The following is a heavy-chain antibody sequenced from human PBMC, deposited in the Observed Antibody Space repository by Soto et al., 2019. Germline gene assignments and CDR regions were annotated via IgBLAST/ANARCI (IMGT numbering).Heavy chain of an antibody. CDR3: ARGLGGRMDD. CDR2: IIPILGET. J-gene: IGHJ6*02. CDR1: GTIFSSYT. V-gene: IGHV1-69*08. D-gene: IGHD3-16*01. Sequence: QVQLVHSGAEVKKPGSSVSVSCKASGTIFSSYTISWVRQAPGQGLEWMGRIIPILGETNSAQKFQGRVTLTADTSTNPAYMELNSLRLEDTAVYYCARGLGGRMDDWGQGTTVTVSS.